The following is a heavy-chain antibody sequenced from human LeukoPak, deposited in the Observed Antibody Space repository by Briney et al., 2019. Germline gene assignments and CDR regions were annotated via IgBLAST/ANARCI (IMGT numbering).Heavy chain of an antibody. D-gene: IGHD2-15*01. V-gene: IGHV3-23*01. CDR2: ISGRGGST. J-gene: IGHJ4*02. CDR3: AKDRGDFVLVVAPTSDY. CDR1: GFTFSSYA. Sequence: PGGSLRLSCAASGFTFSSYAMTWVRQAPGKGLEWVSRISGRGGSTYYADSVKGRFTISRDNSKNTLSLQMNSLRAEDTAVYYCAKDRGDFVLVVAPTSDYWGQGTLVTVSS.